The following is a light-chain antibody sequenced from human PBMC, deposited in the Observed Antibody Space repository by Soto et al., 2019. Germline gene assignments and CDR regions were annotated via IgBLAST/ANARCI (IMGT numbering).Light chain of an antibody. J-gene: IGKJ1*01. CDR1: QSVSSN. CDR3: QQYNNWPPVWT. V-gene: IGKV3-15*01. CDR2: GAS. Sequence: EIVMTQAAATLSESPGERATLSCRASQSVSSNLAWYQQKPGQAPRLLIYGASTRATGIPARFSGSGSGTEFTLTISSLQSEDFAVYYCQQYNNWPPVWTFGQGT.